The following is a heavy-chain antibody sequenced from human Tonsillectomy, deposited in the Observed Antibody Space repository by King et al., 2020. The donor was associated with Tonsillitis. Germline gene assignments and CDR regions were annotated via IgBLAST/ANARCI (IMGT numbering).Heavy chain of an antibody. D-gene: IGHD1-1*01. V-gene: IGHV3-30*04. Sequence: VQLVESGGGVVQPGRSLRLSCAASGFTFSNYAMHWVRQAPGKGLEWVAIISYDGSEKYNADSVKGRFTISRDNSKNKMYVQMNYLRAEDTAVYYCARDLMSGDWNDPLGYFDYWGQGTLVTVSS. CDR2: ISYDGSEK. CDR3: ARDLMSGDWNDPLGYFDY. CDR1: GFTFSNYA. J-gene: IGHJ4*02.